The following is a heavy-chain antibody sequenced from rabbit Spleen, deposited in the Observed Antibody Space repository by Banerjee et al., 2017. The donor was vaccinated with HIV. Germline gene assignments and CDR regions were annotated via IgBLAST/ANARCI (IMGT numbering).Heavy chain of an antibody. CDR1: GFSFSSNDY. V-gene: IGHV1S40*01. Sequence: QSLEESGGDLVKPGASLTLTCTASGFSFSSNDYMCWVRQAPGKGLEWIACIDTGSSGFTYFASWAKGRFTISKTSSTTVTLQVTSLTAADTATYFCARDTSSSFSSYGMDLWGQGTLVTVS. D-gene: IGHD1-1*01. J-gene: IGHJ6*01. CDR3: ARDTSSSFSSYGMDL. CDR2: IDTGSSGFT.